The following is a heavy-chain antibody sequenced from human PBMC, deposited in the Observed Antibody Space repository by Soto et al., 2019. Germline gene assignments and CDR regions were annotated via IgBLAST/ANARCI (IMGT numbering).Heavy chain of an antibody. V-gene: IGHV4-39*01. D-gene: IGHD6-25*01. CDR3: AVVDSTGNWFDP. CDR2: MYYSGST. CDR1: GGSISSSDFY. J-gene: IGHJ5*02. Sequence: QLQLQESGPGLVKPSETLSLTCTVSGGSISSSDFYWGWLRQTPGKGLAFIGSMYYSGSTYYNPSLKSRLTISVDTSKNQFTLKLISVTAADTAVYYCAVVDSTGNWFDPWGEGALVTVSS.